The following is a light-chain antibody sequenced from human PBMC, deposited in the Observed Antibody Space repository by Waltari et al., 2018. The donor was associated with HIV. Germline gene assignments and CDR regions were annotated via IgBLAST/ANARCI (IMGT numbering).Light chain of an antibody. CDR3: LLSYSGARGV. CDR2: DTS. Sequence: QAVVTQEPSLTVSPGGKVTLTCGPSTGAVTSGNYPHWFQQKPGQAPRTLIYDTSNKHSWTPARFSGSLLGGKAALTLSGAQPEDEAEYYCLLSYSGARGVFGGGTKLTVL. J-gene: IGLJ3*02. CDR1: TGAVTSGNY. V-gene: IGLV7-46*01.